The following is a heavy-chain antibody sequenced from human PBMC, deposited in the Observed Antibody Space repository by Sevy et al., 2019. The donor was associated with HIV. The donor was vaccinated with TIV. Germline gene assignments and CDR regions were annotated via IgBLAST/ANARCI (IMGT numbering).Heavy chain of an antibody. CDR1: GYSFNMYG. V-gene: IGHV1-18*01. D-gene: IGHD3-3*01. J-gene: IGHJ6*02. Sequence: ASVKVSCKTSGYSFNMYGISWVRQAPGQGLEWMGWISAYTGDTDYSQRFRGRVTMTTDASTNKAYMELRRLTSDDTTVYYCARHRPQGVVIIPGSGYHYGADFWGQGTMVTVSS. CDR2: ISAYTGDT. CDR3: ARHRPQGVVIIPGSGYHYGADF.